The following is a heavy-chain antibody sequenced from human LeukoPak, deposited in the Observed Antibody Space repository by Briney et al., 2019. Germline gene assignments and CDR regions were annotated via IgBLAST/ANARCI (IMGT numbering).Heavy chain of an antibody. Sequence: GGSLRLSCVASGFNLEEYAMHWVRQAPGKGLEWVSSISGNSGIVGYADSVKGRFTISRDNAKNSLYLQMNSLRAEDTALYYCTKDRYCTYSRCPTDCWGQGTLVTVSS. D-gene: IGHD2-8*01. CDR2: ISGNSGIV. CDR1: GFNLEEYA. V-gene: IGHV3-9*01. J-gene: IGHJ4*02. CDR3: TKDRYCTYSRCPTDC.